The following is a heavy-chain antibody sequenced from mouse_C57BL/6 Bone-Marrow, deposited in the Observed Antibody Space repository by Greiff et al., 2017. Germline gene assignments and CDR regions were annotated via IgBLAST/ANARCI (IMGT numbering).Heavy chain of an antibody. D-gene: IGHD4-1*01. CDR1: GYTFTNYW. V-gene: IGHV1-63*01. CDR2: IYPGGGYT. CDR3: ARSPGIYYFDY. Sequence: VQLQESGAELVRPGTSVKMSCKASGYTFTNYWIGWAKQRPGHGLEWIGDIYPGGGYTNYNEKFKGKATLTADKSSSTAYMQFSSLTSEDSAIYYCARSPGIYYFDYWGQGTTLTVSS. J-gene: IGHJ2*01.